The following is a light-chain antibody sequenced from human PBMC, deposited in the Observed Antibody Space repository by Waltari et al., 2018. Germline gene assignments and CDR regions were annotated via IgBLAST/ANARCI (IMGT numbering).Light chain of an antibody. J-gene: IGKJ2*01. CDR3: QQYGRSWNT. V-gene: IGKV3-20*01. CDR1: QSVSSHY. Sequence: EIALTQSPGTLSLSPGERATLSCRASQSVSSHYLAWYQQRPGQAPRLLIHGSSSRATGIPDRFSGSGSGTDFTLTISRLEPEDFAVYYCQQYGRSWNTFGQGTKLEIK. CDR2: GSS.